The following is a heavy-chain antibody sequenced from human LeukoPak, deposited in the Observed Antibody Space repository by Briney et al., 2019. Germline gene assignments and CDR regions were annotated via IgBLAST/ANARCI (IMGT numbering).Heavy chain of an antibody. CDR3: AKDRRGYSSGWFYFDY. V-gene: IGHV3-53*01. J-gene: IGHJ4*02. D-gene: IGHD6-19*01. Sequence: GGSLRLSCAASGFTVSSNYMSWVRQAPGKGLEWVSVIYSGGSTYYADSVKGRFTVSRDNSKNTLYLQMNSLRAEDTAVYYCAKDRRGYSSGWFYFDYWGQGTLVTVSS. CDR2: IYSGGST. CDR1: GFTVSSNY.